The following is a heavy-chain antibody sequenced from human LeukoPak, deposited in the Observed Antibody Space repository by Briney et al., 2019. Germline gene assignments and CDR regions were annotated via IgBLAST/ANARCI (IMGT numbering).Heavy chain of an antibody. J-gene: IGHJ4*02. D-gene: IGHD3-10*01. CDR3: AREVYYYGSGSLGPFDY. CDR2: IIPNSGGT. CDR1: GYTF. V-gene: IGHV1-2*02. Sequence: ASVKVSCKASGYTFMWVRQAPGQGLEWMGWIIPNSGGTNYAQKFQGRVTMTRDTSISTAYMELSRLRSDDTAVYYCAREVYYYGSGSLGPFDYWGQGTLVTVSS.